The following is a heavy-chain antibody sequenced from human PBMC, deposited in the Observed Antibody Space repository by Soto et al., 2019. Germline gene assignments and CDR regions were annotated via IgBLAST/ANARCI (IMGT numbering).Heavy chain of an antibody. CDR2: IANTAMNI. Sequence: VGSLRLSCAASEFTFSSYTMNWVRQAPGKGLEWVSSIANTAMNIYYADSLKGRFTISRDNARNSLFLHINSLRPEDTAVYFCARDTGGRLDYWGQGTLVTVSS. V-gene: IGHV3-21*01. D-gene: IGHD1-26*01. CDR1: EFTFSSYT. CDR3: ARDTGGRLDY. J-gene: IGHJ4*02.